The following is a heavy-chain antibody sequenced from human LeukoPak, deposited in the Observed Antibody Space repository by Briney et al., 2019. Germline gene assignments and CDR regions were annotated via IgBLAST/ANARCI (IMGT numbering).Heavy chain of an antibody. CDR2: ISYIVST. V-gene: IGHV4-59*11. CDR1: DASISGHY. Sequence: SETLSLTCSVSDASISGHYLTWVRQPPGKGLEWIGYISYIVSTNYNPSLKSRVTISVDTSKNQFSLKLSSVTAADTAVYYCARDKISINAFDMWAKGQWSPSLQ. J-gene: IGHJ3*02. CDR3: ARDKISINAFDM. D-gene: IGHD1-14*01.